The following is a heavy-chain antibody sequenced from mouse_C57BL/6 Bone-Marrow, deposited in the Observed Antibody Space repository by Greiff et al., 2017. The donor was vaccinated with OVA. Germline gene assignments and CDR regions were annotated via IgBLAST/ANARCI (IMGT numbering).Heavy chain of an antibody. V-gene: IGHV3-1*01. CDR3: ARELRPYYFDY. Sequence: DVMLVESGPGMVKPSQSLSLTCTVTGYSITSGYDWHWIRHFPGNKLEWMGYISYSGSTNYNPSLKSRISITHDTSKNHFFLKLNSVTTEDTATYYCARELRPYYFDYWGQGTTLTVSS. J-gene: IGHJ2*01. CDR1: GYSITSGYD. CDR2: ISYSGST. D-gene: IGHD3-2*02.